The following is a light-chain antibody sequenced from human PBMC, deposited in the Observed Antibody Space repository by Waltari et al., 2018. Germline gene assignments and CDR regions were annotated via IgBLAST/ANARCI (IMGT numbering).Light chain of an antibody. J-gene: IGKJ1*01. Sequence: EVVLTQSPGTLSLSPGERATLSCRASPSVSSSYLAWYQQKLGQAPRLLMYGAASRATGIPDRFSGSGSGTDFTLTISRLEPEDFAVYYCQQYGSSSWTFGQGTKVEIK. CDR3: QQYGSSSWT. CDR2: GAA. CDR1: PSVSSSY. V-gene: IGKV3-20*01.